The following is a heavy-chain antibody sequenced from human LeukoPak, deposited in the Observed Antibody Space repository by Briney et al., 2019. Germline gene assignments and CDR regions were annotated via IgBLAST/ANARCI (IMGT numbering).Heavy chain of an antibody. CDR1: GFSFSSYA. V-gene: IGHV3-23*01. Sequence: GGSLRLSCAASGFSFSSYAMTWVRQAPGKGLRWVSVISGSGDSTYYAGSVKGRFTISRDNSKNTLYLQMTSLRAEDTAVYYCARGMDNNIPYNWFDPWGQGTLVTVSS. J-gene: IGHJ5*02. D-gene: IGHD1-14*01. CDR2: ISGSGDST. CDR3: ARGMDNNIPYNWFDP.